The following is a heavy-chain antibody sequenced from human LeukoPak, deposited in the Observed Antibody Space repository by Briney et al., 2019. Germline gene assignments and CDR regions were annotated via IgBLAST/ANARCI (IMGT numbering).Heavy chain of an antibody. V-gene: IGHV4-59*01. CDR3: ARDYQLVHNAFDI. Sequence: SETLSLTCTVSGGSISSYYWSWIRQPPGKGLEWIGYIYYSGSTNYNPSLKSRVTISVDTSKNQFSLKLSSVTAADTAVYYCARDYQLVHNAFDIWGQGTMVTVSS. J-gene: IGHJ3*02. CDR1: GGSISSYY. D-gene: IGHD6-13*01. CDR2: IYYSGST.